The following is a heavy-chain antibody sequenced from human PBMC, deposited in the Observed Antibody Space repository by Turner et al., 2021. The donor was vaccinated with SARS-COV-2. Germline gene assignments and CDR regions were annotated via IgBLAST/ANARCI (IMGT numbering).Heavy chain of an antibody. CDR2: IYYSGSA. CDR1: GGSLSSSSYY. CDR3: ARLMDTAMDYYGTDV. Sequence: QLQLQESGPGLVNHSGTLSLTCPVSGGSLSSSSYYWGWIRQPPGKGLEWIGNIYYSGSAYYNPSLKSRVTISVDPSKNQFSLKLTSVTAADTAVYYCARLMDTAMDYYGTDVWGQGTTVTVSS. V-gene: IGHV4-39*01. D-gene: IGHD5-18*01. J-gene: IGHJ6*02.